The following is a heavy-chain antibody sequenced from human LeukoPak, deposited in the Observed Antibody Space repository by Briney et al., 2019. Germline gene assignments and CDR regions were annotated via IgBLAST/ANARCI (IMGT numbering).Heavy chain of an antibody. Sequence: SETLSLTCTVSGGSISSYYWSWIRQPPGKGLEWIGYIYYSGSTNYNPSLKSRVTISVDTSKNQFSLKLSSVTAADTAVYYCARTWGSCRYTGDYYYYGMDVWGQGTTVTVSS. V-gene: IGHV4-59*01. D-gene: IGHD3-16*02. CDR3: ARTWGSCRYTGDYYYYGMDV. CDR2: IYYSGST. J-gene: IGHJ6*02. CDR1: GGSISSYY.